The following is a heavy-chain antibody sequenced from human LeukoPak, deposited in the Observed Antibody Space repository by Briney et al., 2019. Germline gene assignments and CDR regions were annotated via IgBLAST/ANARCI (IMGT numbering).Heavy chain of an antibody. V-gene: IGHV1-8*01. CDR1: GYTFTSYD. CDR3: ARELKRVRGLFDY. CDR2: MNPNSGNT. J-gene: IGHJ4*02. Sequence: GASVKVSRKASGYTFTSYDINWVRQATGQGLEWMGWMNPNSGNTGYAQKFQGRVTMTRNTSISTAYMELSSLRSEDTAVYYCARELKRVRGLFDYWGQGTLVTVSS. D-gene: IGHD3-10*01.